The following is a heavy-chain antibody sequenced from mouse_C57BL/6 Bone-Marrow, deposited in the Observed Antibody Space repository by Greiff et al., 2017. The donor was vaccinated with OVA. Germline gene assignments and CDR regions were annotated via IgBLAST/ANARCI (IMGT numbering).Heavy chain of an antibody. Sequence: EVQLQQSGPELVKPGASVKIPCKASGYTFPDYNMDWVKQSHGKSLEWIGDINPNNGGTIYNQKFKGKATLTVDKSSSTAYMELRSLTSEDTAVYYCARREWLLRYCDVWGTGTTVTVSS. CDR2: INPNNGGT. V-gene: IGHV1-18*01. D-gene: IGHD2-3*01. CDR3: ARREWLLRYCDV. J-gene: IGHJ1*03. CDR1: GYTFPDYN.